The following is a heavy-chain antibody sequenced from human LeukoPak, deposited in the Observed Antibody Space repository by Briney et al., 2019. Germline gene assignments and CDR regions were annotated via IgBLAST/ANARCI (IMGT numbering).Heavy chain of an antibody. J-gene: IGHJ4*02. CDR1: GFTFSSFS. Sequence: GSLRLSCAASGFTFSSFSMGWVRQAPGQGLEWVSSLTASGDTIYYADSVRGRFTISRDNSRNTLYLQMHSLRAEDTAIYYCAKYEQYYFDYWGQGTLVTVSS. V-gene: IGHV3-23*01. CDR3: AKYEQYYFDY. D-gene: IGHD1/OR15-1a*01. CDR2: LTASGDTI.